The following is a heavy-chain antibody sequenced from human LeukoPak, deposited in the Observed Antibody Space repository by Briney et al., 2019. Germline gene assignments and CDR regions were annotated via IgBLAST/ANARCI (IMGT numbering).Heavy chain of an antibody. D-gene: IGHD6-13*01. CDR2: IYYSGST. V-gene: IGHV4-39*07. J-gene: IGHJ4*02. Sequence: PSETLSLTCTVSGGSISSSSYYWGWIRQPPGKGLEWIGSIYYSGSTYYNPSLKSRVTISVDTSKNQFSLKLSSVTAADTAVYYCARLEQHHFDYWGQGTLVTVSS. CDR3: ARLEQHHFDY. CDR1: GGSISSSSYY.